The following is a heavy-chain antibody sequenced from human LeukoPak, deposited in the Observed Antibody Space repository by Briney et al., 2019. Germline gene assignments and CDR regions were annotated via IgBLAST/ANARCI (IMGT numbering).Heavy chain of an antibody. CDR3: TRKSASGYYSNFDY. CDR1: GYTFTGSY. CDR2: INPYSGGT. J-gene: IGHJ4*02. D-gene: IGHD3-22*01. V-gene: IGHV1-2*02. Sequence: ASVKVSCKASGYTFTGSYMHWVRQAPGQGLKWMGWINPYSGGTNYAQEFQGRVTMTRDTSISTAYMELSRLTSDDTAVYYCTRKSASGYYSNFDYWGQGTLVTVSS.